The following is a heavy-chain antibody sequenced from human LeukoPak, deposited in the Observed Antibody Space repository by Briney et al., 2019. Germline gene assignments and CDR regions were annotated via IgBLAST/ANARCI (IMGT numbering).Heavy chain of an antibody. Sequence: ASVKVSCKASGGTFSSYAISWVRQAPGQGLEWMGGIIPIFGTANYAQKFQGRVTITTDESTSTAYMELSSLRSEDTAVYYCARSVDTAMGWVLFDIWGQGTMVTVSS. CDR3: ARSVDTAMGWVLFDI. CDR2: IIPIFGTA. V-gene: IGHV1-69*05. J-gene: IGHJ3*02. CDR1: GGTFSSYA. D-gene: IGHD5-18*01.